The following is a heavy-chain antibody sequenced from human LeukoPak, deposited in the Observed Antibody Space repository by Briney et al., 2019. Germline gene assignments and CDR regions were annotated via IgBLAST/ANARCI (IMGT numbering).Heavy chain of an antibody. V-gene: IGHV1-24*01. Sequence: GASVKVSCKVSGYAVTELSIHWVRQAPGKGFEWMGGVDPKDGETIYAQNFQDRVTVTDDRSTDTSYMELRGLTSEDTALYYCAGDALVSGGSYYHGFWGQGTLVTVSS. D-gene: IGHD3-10*01. CDR1: GYAVTELS. CDR3: AGDALVSGGSYYHGF. CDR2: VDPKDGET. J-gene: IGHJ4*02.